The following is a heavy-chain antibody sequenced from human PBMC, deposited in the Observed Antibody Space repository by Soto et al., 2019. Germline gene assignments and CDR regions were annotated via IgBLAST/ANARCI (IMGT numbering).Heavy chain of an antibody. Sequence: PSETLSLTCTVSGGSISTYYWSWIRQPPGKGLEWIGFIHYSGSPNYNPSLKSRVAISVDTSKNQFSLMLSSVSVADTAAYYCARGTVTSPDYYYYYLDVWGKGTTVTVSS. V-gene: IGHV4-59*01. J-gene: IGHJ6*03. CDR3: ARGTVTSPDYYYYYLDV. D-gene: IGHD4-17*01. CDR2: IHYSGSP. CDR1: GGSISTYY.